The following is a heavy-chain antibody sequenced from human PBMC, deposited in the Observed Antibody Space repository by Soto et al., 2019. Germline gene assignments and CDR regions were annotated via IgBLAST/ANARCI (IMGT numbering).Heavy chain of an antibody. CDR1: GYTFTIYA. V-gene: IGHV1-3*01. Sequence: ASVKVSCKASGYTFTIYAMHWVRQAPGQRLEWMGWINAGNDNTKYSQKFQGRVTITRDTSASTAYMELSSLRSEDTAVYYCARGYCSSTSCYAYELYYYYYYYMDVWGKGTTVTVSS. CDR3: ARGYCSSTSCYAYELYYYYYYYMDV. J-gene: IGHJ6*03. CDR2: INAGNDNT. D-gene: IGHD2-2*01.